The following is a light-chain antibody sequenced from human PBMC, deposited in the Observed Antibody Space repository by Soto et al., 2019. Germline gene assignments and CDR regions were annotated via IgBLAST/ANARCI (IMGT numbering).Light chain of an antibody. V-gene: IGKV3-20*01. CDR2: GAS. J-gene: IGKJ1*01. Sequence: EIVMTQSPVTLSVSAGERATLSCRASQSVGSDLAWYQQKPGQAPRLLIYGASSRATGIPDRFSGSGSGTDFTLTISRLEPEDFAVYYCQQYGSSPTTFGQGTKVAIK. CDR3: QQYGSSPTT. CDR1: QSVGSD.